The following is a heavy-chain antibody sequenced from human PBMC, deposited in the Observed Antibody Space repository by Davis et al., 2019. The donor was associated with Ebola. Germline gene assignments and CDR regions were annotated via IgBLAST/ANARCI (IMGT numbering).Heavy chain of an antibody. V-gene: IGHV4-59*12. Sequence: MPSETLSLTCTVSGGSISSYYWSWIRQPPGKGLEWIGYIYYSGSTNYNPSLKSRVTISVDTSNNQFSLKLSSVTAADTAVYYCARGADLGVYWGQGTLVTVSS. J-gene: IGHJ4*02. CDR3: ARGADLGVY. D-gene: IGHD3-16*01. CDR2: IYYSGST. CDR1: GGSISSYY.